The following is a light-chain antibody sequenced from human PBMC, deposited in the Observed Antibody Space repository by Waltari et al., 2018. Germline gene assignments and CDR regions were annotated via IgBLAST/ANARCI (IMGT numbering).Light chain of an antibody. CDR2: ADR. CDR1: HSNIGNNY. V-gene: IGLV1-51*02. CDR3: GTWDSSLSGAV. Sequence: QSVLTQPPSVSAAPGQRVTISCSGGHSNIGNNYVSWYRQFPGTAPKLLIYADRERPSGVPGRFSGAKSGTSATLDITGLQAGDEADYYCGTWDSSLSGAVFGGGTHLTVL. J-gene: IGLJ7*01.